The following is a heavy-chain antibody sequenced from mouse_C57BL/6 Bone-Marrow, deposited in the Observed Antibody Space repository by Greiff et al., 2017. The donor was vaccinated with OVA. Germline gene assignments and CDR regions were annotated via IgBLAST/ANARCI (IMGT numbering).Heavy chain of an antibody. J-gene: IGHJ4*01. Sequence: QVQLQQSGPGLVQPSQSLSITCTVSGFSLTSYGVHWVRQSPGKGLEWLGVIWSGGSTDYNAAFISRLSISKDNSKSQVFFKMNSLQADDTAIYYCARGPTVVADYYAMDYWGQGTSVTVSS. CDR2: IWSGGST. V-gene: IGHV2-2*01. CDR1: GFSLTSYG. D-gene: IGHD1-1*01. CDR3: ARGPTVVADYYAMDY.